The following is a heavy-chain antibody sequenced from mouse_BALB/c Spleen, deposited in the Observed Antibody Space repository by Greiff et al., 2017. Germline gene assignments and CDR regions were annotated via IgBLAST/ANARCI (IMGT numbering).Heavy chain of an antibody. CDR3: ARSNYYAMDY. J-gene: IGHJ4*01. Sequence: VQLQQSGAELVKPGASVKLSCTASGFNIQDTYMHWVKQRPEQGLEWIGRIDPANGNTKYDPKFQGKATITADTSSNTAYLQLSSLTSEDTAVYYCARSNYYAMDYWGQGTSVTVSS. V-gene: IGHV14-3*02. CDR2: IDPANGNT. CDR1: GFNIQDTY.